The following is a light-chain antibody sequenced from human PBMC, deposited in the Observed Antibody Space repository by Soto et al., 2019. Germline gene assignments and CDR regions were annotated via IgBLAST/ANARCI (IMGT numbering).Light chain of an antibody. CDR3: QQYNNWPLLT. Sequence: EIVMTQSPATLSVSPGERATLSCRASQSVSSYLAWYQQKPGQAPRLLIYGASTRATCIPARFSGSESGTEFTLTISSLQSEVFAVYYCQQYNNWPLLTFGGGTKVEIK. V-gene: IGKV3-15*01. CDR2: GAS. CDR1: QSVSSY. J-gene: IGKJ4*01.